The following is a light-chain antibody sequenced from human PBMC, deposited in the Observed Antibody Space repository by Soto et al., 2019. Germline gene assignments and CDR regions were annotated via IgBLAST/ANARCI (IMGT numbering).Light chain of an antibody. V-gene: IGKV1-5*01. CDR1: QSISSW. CDR3: QQYKSYSWT. CDR2: VSS. Sequence: DIQMTQSPSTLSASVGDRVTITCRASQSISSWLAWYQQKPGKATKLLIYVSSNMERGVPSRFSGSGSETEFTLTIISLQPDEFAMYYCQQYKSYSWTFGQGTKVEIK. J-gene: IGKJ1*01.